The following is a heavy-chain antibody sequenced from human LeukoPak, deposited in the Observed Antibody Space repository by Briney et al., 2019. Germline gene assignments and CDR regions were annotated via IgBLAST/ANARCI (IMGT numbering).Heavy chain of an antibody. J-gene: IGHJ4*02. CDR1: GASISNYY. V-gene: IGHV4-4*07. CDR2: IYASGST. D-gene: IGHD3-9*01. Sequence: SETLSLTCTVSGASISNYYWSWIRQPAGKGLEWIGRIYASGSTNYNPSLKSRVPISVDQSKNQFSLKLNSVTAADTAVYYCARGETIFPYWGQGTPVTVSS. CDR3: ARGETIFPY.